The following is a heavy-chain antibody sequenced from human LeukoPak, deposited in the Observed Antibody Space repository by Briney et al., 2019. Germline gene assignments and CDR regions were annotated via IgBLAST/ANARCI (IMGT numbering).Heavy chain of an antibody. D-gene: IGHD2/OR15-2a*01. J-gene: IGHJ4*02. CDR3: ARSETFYYFDY. CDR1: GGSISSSSYY. Sequence: SETLSLTCSVSGGSISSSSYYWGWLRQPPGTGLEWIGNIYYSGSTYYNPSLKSRVTISVDTSKNQFSLKVSSVTAADTAVYYCARSETFYYFDYWGQGTLVTVSS. V-gene: IGHV4-39*07. CDR2: IYYSGST.